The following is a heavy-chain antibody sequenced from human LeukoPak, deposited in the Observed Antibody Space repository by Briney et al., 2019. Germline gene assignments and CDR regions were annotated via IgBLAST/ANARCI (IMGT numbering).Heavy chain of an antibody. D-gene: IGHD4-23*01. J-gene: IGHJ3*02. CDR2: IYYSGRT. CDR1: GSSIMVAAYS. V-gene: IGHV4-30-2*01. CDR3: ARGYGDNSGAFDI. Sequence: SETLSLTCTVSGSSIMVAAYSWSWIRQPPGKDLEWIGYIYYSGRTYYNPSLKSRVTISLDRSKNQFSLKVSSVTAADTAVYFCARGYGDNSGAFDIWGQGTLVTVSS.